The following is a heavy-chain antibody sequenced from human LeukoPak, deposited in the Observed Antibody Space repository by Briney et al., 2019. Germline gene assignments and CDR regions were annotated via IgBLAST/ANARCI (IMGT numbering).Heavy chain of an antibody. CDR3: ARLYYDSSGYSTYYFDF. Sequence: PSETLSLTCTVSGGSIRSSFWSWIRQPPGKGPEWIGYVDYSGSTKYNPSLKSRVTISVDTSKNQLSLQLNSVTASDTAVYYCARLYYDSSGYSTYYFDFWGQGTLVTVSS. V-gene: IGHV4-59*01. J-gene: IGHJ4*02. D-gene: IGHD3-22*01. CDR1: GGSIRSSF. CDR2: VDYSGST.